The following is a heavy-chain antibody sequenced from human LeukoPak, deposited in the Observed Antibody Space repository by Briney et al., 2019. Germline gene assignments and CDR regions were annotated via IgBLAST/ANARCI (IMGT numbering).Heavy chain of an antibody. V-gene: IGHV3-23*01. J-gene: IGHJ4*02. CDR2: ISGGGRTT. Sequence: GGSLRLSCAASGFTFTNHAMSWVRQAPGKGLQWVSVISGGGRTTEYADSVKGRFTISRDSSKNTLSLQMNSLRVEDTAIYYCAKNVMVKRYFDSWGQGTLVTVSS. CDR1: GFTFTNHA. CDR3: AKNVMVKRYFDS. D-gene: IGHD5-18*01.